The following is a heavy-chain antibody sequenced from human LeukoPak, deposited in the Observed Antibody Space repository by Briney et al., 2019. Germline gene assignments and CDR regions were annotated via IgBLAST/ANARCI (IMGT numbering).Heavy chain of an antibody. Sequence: GGSLRLSCAASGFTFDDYAMHWVRQAPGKGLEWVSLISGDGGSTYYADSVKGRLTISRDNSKNSLYLQMNSLRTEDTALYYCAKDTGQYYYYYYMDVWGKGTTVTVSS. CDR1: GFTFDDYA. CDR3: AKDTGQYYYYYYMDV. V-gene: IGHV3-43*02. CDR2: ISGDGGST. J-gene: IGHJ6*03.